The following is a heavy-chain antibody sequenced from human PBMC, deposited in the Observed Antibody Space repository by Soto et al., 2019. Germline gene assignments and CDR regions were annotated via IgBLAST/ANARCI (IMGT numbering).Heavy chain of an antibody. CDR2: MNPNSGDT. D-gene: IGHD5-12*01. CDR3: VSGLEWLRNN. V-gene: IGHV1-8*01. Sequence: QVQLVQSGAEVKKPGASVKVSCKATGYTFTTYDINWVRQATGQGLEWMGWMNPNSGDTGYAQKFQGRVTMTRDTTRRTAYMELRTLTSEVTAVYYWVSGLEWLRNNWGQGTLVTVSS. J-gene: IGHJ4*02. CDR1: GYTFTTYD.